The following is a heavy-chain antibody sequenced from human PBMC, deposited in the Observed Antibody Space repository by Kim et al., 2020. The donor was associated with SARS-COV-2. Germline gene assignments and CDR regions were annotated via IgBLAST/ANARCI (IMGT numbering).Heavy chain of an antibody. Sequence: SETLSLTCTVSGGSISSYYWSWIRQPPGKGLEWIGYIYYSGSTNYNPSLKSRVTISVDTSKNQFSLKLSSVTAADTAVYYCARFQHEFWSGFYRFDYYYGMDVWGQGTTVTVSS. CDR3: ARFQHEFWSGFYRFDYYYGMDV. J-gene: IGHJ6*02. V-gene: IGHV4-59*01. CDR2: IYYSGST. CDR1: GGSISSYY. D-gene: IGHD3-3*01.